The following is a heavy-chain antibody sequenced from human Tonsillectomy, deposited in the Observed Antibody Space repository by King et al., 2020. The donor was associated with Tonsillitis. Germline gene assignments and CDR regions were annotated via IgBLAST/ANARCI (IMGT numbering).Heavy chain of an antibody. CDR1: GFTFSTSA. Sequence: DVQLVESGGGLVQPGGSLRLSCAASGFTFSTSAMSWVRQAPGKGLEWVSAISGCGDSSYYADSVKGRFTISRDISKNTLYLQMNSLRADDTAVYYCARNGYFYHSSGFYYIDYFDSWGQGTLLTVSS. CDR3: ARNGYFYHSSGFYYIDYFDS. CDR2: ISGCGDSS. V-gene: IGHV3-23*04. J-gene: IGHJ4*02. D-gene: IGHD3-22*01.